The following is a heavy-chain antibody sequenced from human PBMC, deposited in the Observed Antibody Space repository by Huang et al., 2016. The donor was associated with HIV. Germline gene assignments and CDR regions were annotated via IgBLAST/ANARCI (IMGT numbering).Heavy chain of an antibody. Sequence: QVQLVQSGVEVKKPGASVKVSCKASGYTFTSYGISWVRQAPGQGLEWMGGISSYKGVTNYAKNVQGRVTMTTYTSTSTAYMELRSLRSDDTAVYYCARDSPLLGVVIVVVPTAPNAFDIWGQGTMVTVSS. CDR2: ISSYKGVT. CDR1: GYTFTSYG. CDR3: ARDSPLLGVVIVVVPTAPNAFDI. J-gene: IGHJ3*02. D-gene: IGHD2-2*01. V-gene: IGHV1-18*01.